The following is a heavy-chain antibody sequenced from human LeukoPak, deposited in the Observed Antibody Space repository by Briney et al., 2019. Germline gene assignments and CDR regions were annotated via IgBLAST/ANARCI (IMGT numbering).Heavy chain of an antibody. CDR3: AAGQQWPPFDY. Sequence: ASVKVSCKASGYTFTSYDINWVRQATGQGLEWLGGFDPEDDETIYAQKFQGRVTMTEDTSTGTAYMELSSLRSEDTAVYYCAAGQQWPPFDYWGQGTLVTVSS. D-gene: IGHD6-19*01. J-gene: IGHJ4*02. CDR1: GYTFTSYD. V-gene: IGHV1-24*01. CDR2: FDPEDDET.